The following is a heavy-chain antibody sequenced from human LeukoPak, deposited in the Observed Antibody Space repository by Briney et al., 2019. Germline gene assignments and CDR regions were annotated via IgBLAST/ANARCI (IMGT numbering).Heavy chain of an antibody. D-gene: IGHD3-10*01. J-gene: IGHJ4*02. Sequence: SETLSLTCTVSGGSISSSSYYWGWIRQPPGKGLEWIGSIYYSGSTYYNPSLKSRVTISVDKSKNQLSLRLTSVTAADTAVYYCTRRQLVRLIDYWGQGTLVTVSS. CDR3: TRRQLVRLIDY. V-gene: IGHV4-39*07. CDR2: IYYSGST. CDR1: GGSISSSSYY.